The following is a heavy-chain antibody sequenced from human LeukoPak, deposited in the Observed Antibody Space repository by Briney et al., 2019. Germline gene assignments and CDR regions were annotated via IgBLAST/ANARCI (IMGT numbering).Heavy chain of an antibody. Sequence: SETLSLTCAVSGHFISSGYYWGWIRQPPGKGLEWIGSINHSGSTYYNPSPKSRVTISVNTSKNQFSLKLRSVTAADTAMYYCARPRYCSISSCYYMDVWGNGTTVTVSS. CDR3: ARPRYCSISSCYYMDV. V-gene: IGHV4-38-2*01. CDR2: INHSGST. D-gene: IGHD2-2*01. J-gene: IGHJ6*03. CDR1: GHFISSGYY.